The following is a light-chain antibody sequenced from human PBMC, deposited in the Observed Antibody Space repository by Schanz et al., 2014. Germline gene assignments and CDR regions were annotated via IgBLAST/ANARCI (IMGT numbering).Light chain of an antibody. V-gene: IGLV2-14*03. CDR3: FSYTRLTTPYV. J-gene: IGLJ1*01. CDR2: DVS. CDR1: SSDVGGYNY. Sequence: QSALTQPASVSGSPGQSITISCTGTSSDVGGYNYVSWYQQHPGKAPKLMIYDVSYRPSGVSNRFSGSKSGNTASLTISGLQAEDEADYYCFSYTRLTTPYVFGSGTKLTVL.